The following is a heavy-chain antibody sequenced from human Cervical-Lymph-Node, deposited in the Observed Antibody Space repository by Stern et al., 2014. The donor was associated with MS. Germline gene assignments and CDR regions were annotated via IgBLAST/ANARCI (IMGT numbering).Heavy chain of an antibody. D-gene: IGHD6-19*01. J-gene: IGHJ4*02. CDR1: GFTFSSYW. V-gene: IGHV3-74*02. Sequence: VQLVESGGGLVQPGGSLRLSCAASGFTFSSYWMHWVRQAPGKGLVGVSRINSDGSSTSYADSVKGRFTISRDNAKNTLYLQMNSLRAEDTAVYYCASEDYSSGPADYWGQGTLVTVSS. CDR3: ASEDYSSGPADY. CDR2: INSDGSST.